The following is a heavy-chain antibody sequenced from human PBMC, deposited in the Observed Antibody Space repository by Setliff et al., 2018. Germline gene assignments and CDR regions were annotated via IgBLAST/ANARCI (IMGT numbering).Heavy chain of an antibody. Sequence: ETLSLTCGVYGGSFSGYCWSWIRQPPGKGLEWIGEINHTGNTNSNPSLKSRVTFSIDTSKNQFSLKLSSVTAADTAVYYCARGATMIVVPDYFDSWGQGTLVTVSS. J-gene: IGHJ4*02. CDR1: GGSFSGYC. V-gene: IGHV4-34*01. CDR2: INHTGNT. CDR3: ARGATMIVVPDYFDS. D-gene: IGHD3-22*01.